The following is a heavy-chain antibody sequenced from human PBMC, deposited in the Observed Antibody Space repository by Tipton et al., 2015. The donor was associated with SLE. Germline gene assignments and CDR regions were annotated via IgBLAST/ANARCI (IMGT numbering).Heavy chain of an antibody. CDR1: GFTFNTYA. D-gene: IGHD3-16*01. CDR3: AKDASNWGWNLDL. CDR2: VNWKSANI. J-gene: IGHJ2*01. V-gene: IGHV3-9*01. Sequence: SLRLSCAASGFTFNTYAMHWVRQAPGKGLEWVSGVNWKSANIGYADSVKGRFTVSRDNAKNSLYLEMNSLRPEDTAFYYCAKDASNWGWNLDLWGRGTLVTVSS.